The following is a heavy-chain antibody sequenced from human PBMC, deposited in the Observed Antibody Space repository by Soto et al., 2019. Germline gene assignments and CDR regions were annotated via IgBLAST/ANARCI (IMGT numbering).Heavy chain of an antibody. D-gene: IGHD4-4*01. CDR1: GYTFTSYY. CDR3: ARSYQRIQFEVQEWFDP. J-gene: IGHJ5*02. CDR2: ISAYNGNT. V-gene: IGHV1-18*04. Sequence: ASVKVSCKASGYTFTSYYMQWVRQAPGQGLEWMGWISAYNGNTNYAQKLQGRVTMTTDTSTSTAYMELRSLRSDDTAVYYCARSYQRIQFEVQEWFDPWGQGTLVTVSS.